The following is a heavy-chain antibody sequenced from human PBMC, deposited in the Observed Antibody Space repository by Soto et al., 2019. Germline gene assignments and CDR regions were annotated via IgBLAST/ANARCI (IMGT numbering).Heavy chain of an antibody. Sequence: QVQLVQSGAEVKKPGASVTVSCKASGYTFTNYGFVWVRQAPGQGLEWMGWISTYDGNTNYVQKLQGRVTMTTDTSTSTAYMELRSLRFDDTAVYFCARDSGGDFGDYWGQGALVTVSS. V-gene: IGHV1-18*01. CDR3: ARDSGGDFGDY. CDR1: GYTFTNYG. J-gene: IGHJ4*02. CDR2: ISTYDGNT. D-gene: IGHD3-10*01.